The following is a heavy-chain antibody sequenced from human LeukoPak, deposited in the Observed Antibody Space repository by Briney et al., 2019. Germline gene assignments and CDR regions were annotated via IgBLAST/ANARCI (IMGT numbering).Heavy chain of an antibody. Sequence: SETLSLTCTVSGGSISSGDYYWSWMRQPPGKGPEWIAYMYYSGSTYYNPSLKSRATISADTSKNQLSLKLSSVTAADTAVYYCARPYYYDSRIDPWGQGILVTVSS. J-gene: IGHJ5*02. CDR2: MYYSGST. V-gene: IGHV4-30-4*01. CDR3: ARPYYYDSRIDP. D-gene: IGHD3-22*01. CDR1: GGSISSGDYY.